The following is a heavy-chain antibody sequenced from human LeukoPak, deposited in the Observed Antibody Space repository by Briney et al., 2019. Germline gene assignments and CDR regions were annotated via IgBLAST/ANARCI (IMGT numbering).Heavy chain of an antibody. D-gene: IGHD2-2*01. V-gene: IGHV3-11*04. CDR3: ARDSRKKYCSSSTCYAGPYDAFDI. Sequence: PGGSLRLSCAASGFTFSDYYMSWIRQAPGKGLEWVSYISSDTYTIYYADSVKGRFTISRDDAKNSLYLLMNSLRAEDTAVYYCARDSRKKYCSSSTCYAGPYDAFDIWGQGTMVTVSS. CDR2: ISSDTYTI. J-gene: IGHJ3*02. CDR1: GFTFSDYY.